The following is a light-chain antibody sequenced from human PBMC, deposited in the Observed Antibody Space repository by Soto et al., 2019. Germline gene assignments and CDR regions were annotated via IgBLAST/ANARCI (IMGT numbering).Light chain of an antibody. J-gene: IGLJ1*01. Sequence: QSVLTQPASVSGSPGQSITISCTGNSSDVGSYNLVSWYQQHPGKAPKLMIYEVSKRPSGVSNRFSGSKSGNTASLTIFGFQAEDEADYYGCSYAGSSTLYVFGNGTKATV. CDR2: EVS. CDR3: CSYAGSSTLYV. V-gene: IGLV2-23*02. CDR1: SSDVGSYNL.